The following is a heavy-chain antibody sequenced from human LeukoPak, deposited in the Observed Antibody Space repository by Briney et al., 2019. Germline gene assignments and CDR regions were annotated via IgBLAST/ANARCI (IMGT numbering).Heavy chain of an antibody. V-gene: IGHV3-11*06. Sequence: GGSLRLSCAASGFTFSDYYMNWVRQAPGKGLEWVSYISGSSGYTNHADSVKGRFTISRDNARNSLYLQMNSLRAEDTALYYCARALRLGELSTWGQGTMVTVSS. J-gene: IGHJ3*01. CDR1: GFTFSDYY. CDR3: ARALRLGELST. CDR2: ISGSSGYT. D-gene: IGHD3-16*02.